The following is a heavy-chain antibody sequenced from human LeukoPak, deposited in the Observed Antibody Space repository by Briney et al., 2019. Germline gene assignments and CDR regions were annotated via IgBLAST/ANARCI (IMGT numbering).Heavy chain of an antibody. D-gene: IGHD2-2*01. J-gene: IGHJ4*02. CDR1: GFTFSSYS. Sequence: GGSLRLSCDASGFTFSSYSMNWVRQAPGKGLEWVSSISSSSSFIYYADSVKGRFTISRDNAKNSLYLQMNSLRAEDTAVYYCARDPPLGSCSTISCPHLDYWGQGTLVTVSS. CDR2: ISSSSSFI. V-gene: IGHV3-21*01. CDR3: ARDPPLGSCSTISCPHLDY.